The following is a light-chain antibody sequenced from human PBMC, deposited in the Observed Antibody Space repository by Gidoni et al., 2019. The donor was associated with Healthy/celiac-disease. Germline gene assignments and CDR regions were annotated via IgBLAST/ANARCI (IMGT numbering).Light chain of an antibody. V-gene: IGKV1-39*01. J-gene: IGKJ3*01. CDR3: QQSYSTPRT. CDR2: AAS. CDR1: QSICSY. Sequence: DIQMTQSPSSLSASVGDRVTITCRASQSICSYLNWYQQKPEKAPKLLIYAASSLQSGVPSRFSGSGSGTDFTLTISSLQPEDFATYYCQQSYSTPRTFGPGTKVDIK.